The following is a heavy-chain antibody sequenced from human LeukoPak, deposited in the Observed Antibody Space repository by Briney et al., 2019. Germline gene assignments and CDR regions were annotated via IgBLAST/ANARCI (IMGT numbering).Heavy chain of an antibody. CDR2: ISAYNGNT. CDR1: SYTFTSYG. V-gene: IGHV1-18*01. J-gene: IGHJ5*02. CDR3: ARIFYDFWSGPNWFDP. Sequence: ASVKVSCKASSYTFTSYGISWVRQAPGQGLEWMGWISAYNGNTNYAQELQGRVTMTTDTSTSTAYMELRSLRSDDTAVYYCARIFYDFWSGPNWFDPWGQGTLVTVSS. D-gene: IGHD3-3*01.